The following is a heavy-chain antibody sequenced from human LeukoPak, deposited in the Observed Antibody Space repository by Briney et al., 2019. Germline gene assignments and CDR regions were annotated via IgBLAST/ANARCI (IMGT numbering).Heavy chain of an antibody. CDR3: AKGAYSSGWYYFDY. J-gene: IGHJ4*02. V-gene: IGHV3-30*02. Sequence: GGSLRLSCAASGFTFSSYGMRWVRQAPGKGLEWVAFIRYDGSNKYYADSVKGRFTISRDNSKNTLYLQMNSLRAEDTAVYYCAKGAYSSGWYYFDYWGQGTLVTVSS. CDR1: GFTFSSYG. CDR2: IRYDGSNK. D-gene: IGHD6-19*01.